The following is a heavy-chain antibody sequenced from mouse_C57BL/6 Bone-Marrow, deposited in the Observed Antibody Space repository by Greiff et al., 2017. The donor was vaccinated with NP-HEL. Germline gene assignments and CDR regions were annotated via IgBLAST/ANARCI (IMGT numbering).Heavy chain of an antibody. CDR3: ARHGGWLPYWYFDV. V-gene: IGHV5-6*01. CDR1: GFTFSSYG. Sequence: EVKLQESGGDLVKPGGSLKLSCAASGFTFSSYGMSWVRQTPDKRLEWVATISSGGSYTYYPDSVKGRFPISRDNAKNTLYLQMSSLKSEDTAMYYCARHGGWLPYWYFDVWGTGTTVTVSS. D-gene: IGHD2-3*01. J-gene: IGHJ1*03. CDR2: ISSGGSYT.